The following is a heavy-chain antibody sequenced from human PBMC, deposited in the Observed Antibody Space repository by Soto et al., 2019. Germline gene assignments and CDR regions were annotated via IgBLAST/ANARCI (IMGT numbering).Heavy chain of an antibody. CDR1: GFTFSSYA. J-gene: IGHJ6*02. D-gene: IGHD6-13*01. CDR3: ARDVRMYSSSWKSPYYYYGMDV. CDR2: ISGSGGST. V-gene: IGHV3-23*01. Sequence: EVQLLESGGGLVQPGGSLRLSCAASGFTFSSYAMSWVRQAPGKGLEWVSAISGSGGSTYYADSVKGRFTISRDNSKNTLYLQMNSLRAEDTAVYYCARDVRMYSSSWKSPYYYYGMDVWGQGTTVTVSS.